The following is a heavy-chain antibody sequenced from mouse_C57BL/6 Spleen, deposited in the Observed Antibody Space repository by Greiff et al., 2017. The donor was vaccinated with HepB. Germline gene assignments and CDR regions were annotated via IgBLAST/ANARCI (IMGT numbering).Heavy chain of an antibody. CDR2: IDPANGNT. Sequence: EVQGVESVAELVRPGASVKLSCTASGFNIKNTYMHWVKQRPEQGLEWIGRIDPANGNTKYAPKFQGKATITADTSSNTAYLQLSSLTSEDTAIYYCARQDDYDDGFAYWGQGTLVTVSA. CDR1: GFNIKNTY. V-gene: IGHV14-3*01. D-gene: IGHD2-4*01. J-gene: IGHJ3*01. CDR3: ARQDDYDDGFAY.